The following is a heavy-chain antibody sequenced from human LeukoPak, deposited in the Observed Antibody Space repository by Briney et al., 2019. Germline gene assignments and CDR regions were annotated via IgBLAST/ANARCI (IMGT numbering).Heavy chain of an antibody. CDR1: GGSISSGSFY. Sequence: SETLSLTCTVSGGSISSGSFYWGWIRQPPGKGLEWIGSIYYSGSTYYNPSLKSRVTTSVDTSKNQFSPKLSSVTAADTAVYYCARDGKYCSITSCYTGFDYWGQGTLVTVSS. CDR3: ARDGKYCSITSCYTGFDY. J-gene: IGHJ4*02. V-gene: IGHV4-39*07. D-gene: IGHD2-2*02. CDR2: IYYSGST.